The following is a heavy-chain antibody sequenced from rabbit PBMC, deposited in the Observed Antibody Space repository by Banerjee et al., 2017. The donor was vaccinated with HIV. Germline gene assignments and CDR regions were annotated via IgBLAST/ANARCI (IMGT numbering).Heavy chain of an antibody. J-gene: IGHJ4*01. CDR2: IYTSSGNT. CDR1: AFSFSNKYV. Sequence: QEQLVESGGGLVQPEGSLTLTCTASAFSFSNKYVMCWVRQAPGKGLELIACIYTSSGNTVYATWAKVRFSNSQTSSTTVTLQMISLTAADTSSYFCETNSSGDWSYLKLWGQGTLVTVS. D-gene: IGHD1-1*01. CDR3: ETNSSGDWSYLKL. V-gene: IGHV1S45*01.